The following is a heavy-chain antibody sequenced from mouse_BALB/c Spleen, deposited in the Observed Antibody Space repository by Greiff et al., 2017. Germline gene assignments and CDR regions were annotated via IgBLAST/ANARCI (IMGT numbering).Heavy chain of an antibody. J-gene: IGHJ3*01. CDR3: AREGADLTTVPFAY. D-gene: IGHD1-1*01. V-gene: IGHV1-14*01. Sequence: VQLQQSGPELVKPGASVKMSCKASGYTFTSYVMHWVKQKPGQGLEWIGYINPYNDGTKYNEKFKGKATLTSDKSSSTAYMELSSLTSEDSAVYYCAREGADLTTVPFAYWGQGTLVTVSA. CDR1: GYTFTSYV. CDR2: INPYNDGT.